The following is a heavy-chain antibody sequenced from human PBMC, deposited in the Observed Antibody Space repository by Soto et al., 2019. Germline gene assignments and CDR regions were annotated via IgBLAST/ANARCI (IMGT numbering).Heavy chain of an antibody. Sequence: QLQLQESGSGLVRPSQTLSLTCAVSGGSISSGGYSWNWIRQPPGKGLEWIGYIYHSGSTLYNPSLKSRVTISVDKSKHQFSRKLSFVTAADTAVYYCARDQLEGNWFDPWGQGTLVTVSS. CDR1: GGSISSGGYS. J-gene: IGHJ5*02. CDR2: IYHSGST. D-gene: IGHD1-1*01. V-gene: IGHV4-30-2*01. CDR3: ARDQLEGNWFDP.